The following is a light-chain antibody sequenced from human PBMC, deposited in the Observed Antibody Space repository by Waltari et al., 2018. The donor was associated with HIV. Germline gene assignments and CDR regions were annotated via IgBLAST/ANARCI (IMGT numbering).Light chain of an antibody. CDR3: AAWDDSLDGWV. Sequence: QSVLTQPPSASGPPGQSVTISCSGSSYHFGSNTVNWYQQFPGTAPKLLIYINSQRPSGVPDRFSGSKSGTSASLAISGLQSEDEAVYYCAAWDDSLDGWVFGGGTNLTVL. CDR1: SYHFGSNT. J-gene: IGLJ3*02. V-gene: IGLV1-44*01. CDR2: INS.